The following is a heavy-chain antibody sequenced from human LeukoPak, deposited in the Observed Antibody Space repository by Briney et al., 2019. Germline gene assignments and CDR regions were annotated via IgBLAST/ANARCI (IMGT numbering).Heavy chain of an antibody. V-gene: IGHV1-8*01. CDR1: GYTFTSYD. D-gene: IGHD6-13*01. Sequence: RASVKVSCKASGYTFTSYDINWVRQATGQGLEWMGWMNPNSGNTGYAQKFQGRVTMTRNTSISTAYMELSSLRSEDTAVYYCARGKKGSDSSSWYSSGVTPHCGMDVWGQGTTVTVSS. CDR3: ARGKKGSDSSSWYSSGVTPHCGMDV. J-gene: IGHJ6*02. CDR2: MNPNSGNT.